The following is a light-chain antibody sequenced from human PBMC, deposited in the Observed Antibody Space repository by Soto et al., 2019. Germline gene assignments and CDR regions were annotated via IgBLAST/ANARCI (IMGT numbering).Light chain of an antibody. V-gene: IGKV1-12*01. CDR1: QTVNNW. CDR2: GSS. Sequence: IQMTQSPSSVSASVGDRVTITCRASQTVNNWLAWYQQRPGKAPKLLMYGSSTLQGGVPSRFSGSGSGTDFTLTISSLQPEDFATYYCQQANTFPLTFGGGTKADIK. J-gene: IGKJ4*01. CDR3: QQANTFPLT.